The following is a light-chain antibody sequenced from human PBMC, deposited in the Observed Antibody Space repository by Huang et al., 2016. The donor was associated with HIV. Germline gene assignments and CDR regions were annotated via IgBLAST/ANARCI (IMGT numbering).Light chain of an antibody. CDR1: QSISTRY. J-gene: IGKJ2*01. CDR3: QQYGSSPPYT. V-gene: IGKV3-20*01. CDR2: GTA. Sequence: EIVLTQSPGTLSLSPGERATLSCRASQSISTRYLAWYQQKPGQAPRLLIYGTASRATGIPDRFSGSGSGTDFTLTISRLEPEDFAVYYCQQYGSSPPYTFGQGTKLEIE.